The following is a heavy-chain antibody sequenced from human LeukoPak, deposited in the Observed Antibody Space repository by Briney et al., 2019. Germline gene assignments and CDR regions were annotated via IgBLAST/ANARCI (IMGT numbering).Heavy chain of an antibody. CDR3: ARRQYSSSWHFDY. CDR1: GFTFSSYS. CDR2: ISSSSSYI. V-gene: IGHV3-21*01. J-gene: IGHJ4*02. Sequence: GGSLRLSCAASGFTFSSYSMNWVRQAPGKGLEWVSSISSSSSYIYYADSVKGRFTISRDNAKNSLYLQMNSLRAEDTAVYYCARRQYSSSWHFDYWGQGTPVTASS. D-gene: IGHD6-13*01.